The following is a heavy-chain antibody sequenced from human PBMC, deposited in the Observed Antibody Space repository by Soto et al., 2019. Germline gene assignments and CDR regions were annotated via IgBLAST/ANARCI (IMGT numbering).Heavy chain of an antibody. CDR2: INPNGGST. Sequence: QAQLVQSGAEVKKPGASVKVSCKASKYTFSNYYIHWVRQDPGQGLEWMGIINPNGGSTSYARQFQGRVNMTRDSSTSAVYMEVSRLRSEDTAVYYCARLRFLGSYGLDLWGQGTTVTVSS. J-gene: IGHJ6*02. D-gene: IGHD3-3*01. CDR3: ARLRFLGSYGLDL. V-gene: IGHV1-46*01. CDR1: KYTFSNYY.